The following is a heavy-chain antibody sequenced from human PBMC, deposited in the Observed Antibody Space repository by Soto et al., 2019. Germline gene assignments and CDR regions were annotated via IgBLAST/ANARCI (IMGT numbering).Heavy chain of an antibody. CDR3: ARPSDSSGYYYFDY. CDR1: GGTFRSYA. V-gene: IGHV1-69*13. J-gene: IGHJ4*02. Sequence: SVKVSCKASGGTFRSYAISWVRQAPGQGLEWMGGIIPIFGTANYAQKFQGRVTITADESTSTAYMELSSLRSEDTAVYYCARPSDSSGYYYFDYWGQGTLVTVSS. D-gene: IGHD3-22*01. CDR2: IIPIFGTA.